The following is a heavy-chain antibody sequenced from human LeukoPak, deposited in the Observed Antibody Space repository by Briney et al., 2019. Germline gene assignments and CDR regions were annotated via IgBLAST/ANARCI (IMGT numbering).Heavy chain of an antibody. CDR3: ARDRGGSALAN. J-gene: IGHJ4*02. Sequence: GGSLRLSCAASGFTFTGWYMNWVRQAPGKGLEWVSYISSTVDNTNYADSVRGRFTISRDTAKRTLYLQMDSLRVDDTAIYYCARDRGGSALANWGQGTLVIVSS. CDR1: GFTFTGWY. CDR2: ISSTVDNT. V-gene: IGHV3-11*04. D-gene: IGHD1-26*01.